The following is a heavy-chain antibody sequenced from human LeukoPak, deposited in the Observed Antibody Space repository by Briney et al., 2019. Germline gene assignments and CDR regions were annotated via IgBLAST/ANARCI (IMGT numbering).Heavy chain of an antibody. Sequence: GGSLRLSCAASGFTFSSYGMHWVRQAPGKGLEWVAVISYDGSNKYYADSVKGRFTISRDNAKNSLYLQMNSLRAEDTALYYCAKDYRSLEEYYFDTSGYCADYWGQGTLVTVSS. CDR2: ISYDGSNK. V-gene: IGHV3-30*18. J-gene: IGHJ4*02. CDR1: GFTFSSYG. D-gene: IGHD3-22*01. CDR3: AKDYRSLEEYYFDTSGYCADY.